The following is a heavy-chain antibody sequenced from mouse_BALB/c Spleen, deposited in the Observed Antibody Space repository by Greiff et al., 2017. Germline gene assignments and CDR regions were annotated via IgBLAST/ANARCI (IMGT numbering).Heavy chain of an antibody. D-gene: IGHD3-2*01. Sequence: QVQLQQSGAELAKPGASVKMSCKASGYTFTSYWMHWVKQRPGQGLEWIGYINPSTGYTEYNQKFKDKATLTADKSSSTAYMQLSSLTSEDSAVYYCAIDSSGYFDYWGQGTTLTVSS. V-gene: IGHV1-7*01. CDR1: GYTFTSYW. CDR3: AIDSSGYFDY. J-gene: IGHJ2*01. CDR2: INPSTGYT.